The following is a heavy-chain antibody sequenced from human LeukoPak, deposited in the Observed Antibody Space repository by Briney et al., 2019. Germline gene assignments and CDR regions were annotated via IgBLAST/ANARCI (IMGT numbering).Heavy chain of an antibody. Sequence: GASVKVSCKASGGTFSSYAISWVRQAPGQGLEWMGGIIPIFGTANYAQKFQGRVTITADESTSTAYMELSSLRSEDTAVYYCARGRTGTTYYYGSGSYPNWFDPWGQGTLVTVSS. J-gene: IGHJ5*02. CDR3: ARGRTGTTYYYGSGSYPNWFDP. CDR1: GGTFSSYA. D-gene: IGHD3-10*01. CDR2: IIPIFGTA. V-gene: IGHV1-69*13.